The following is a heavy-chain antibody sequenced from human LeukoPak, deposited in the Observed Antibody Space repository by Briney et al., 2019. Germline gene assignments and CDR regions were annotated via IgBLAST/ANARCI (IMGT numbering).Heavy chain of an antibody. CDR3: AKWGDYDILTGYYDPDY. D-gene: IGHD3-9*01. V-gene: IGHV3-23*01. J-gene: IGHJ4*02. CDR1: GFTFTNYA. Sequence: PGASLRLSCAASGFTFTNYALYWVRQAPGKGLEWVSGVSGRDDSTYYADSVKGRFTISRDTSKNTLYLQINCLRAEDTAVYYSAKWGDYDILTGYYDPDYWGQGTVVTVSS. CDR2: VSGRDDST.